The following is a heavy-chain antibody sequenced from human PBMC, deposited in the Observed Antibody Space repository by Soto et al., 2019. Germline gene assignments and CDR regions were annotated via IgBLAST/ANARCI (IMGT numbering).Heavy chain of an antibody. CDR3: ASVFTAAGTGEIDK. CDR1: GYTFSTFG. Sequence: QVQLVQSGAEVKKPGASVRLSCKPSGYTFSTFGITWVRQAPGQGLEWMGWINTDNGDTNYAKNSQGRVYMTTDTSTNTPYMELRRLRYEDTGVYYCASVFTAAGTGEIDKWGQGTPVTVSS. CDR2: INTDNGDT. V-gene: IGHV1-18*01. J-gene: IGHJ4*02. D-gene: IGHD6-13*01.